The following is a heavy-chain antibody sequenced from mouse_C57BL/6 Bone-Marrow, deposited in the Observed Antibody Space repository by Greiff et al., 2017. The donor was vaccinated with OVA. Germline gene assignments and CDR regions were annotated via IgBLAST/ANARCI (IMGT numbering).Heavy chain of an antibody. CDR1: GFTFSDFY. V-gene: IGHV7-1*01. J-gene: IGHJ4*01. CDR3: ARDADPYYAMDY. CDR2: SRNKANDYTT. Sequence: EVKVVESGGGLVQSGRSLRLSCATSGFTFSDFYMEWVRQAPGKGLEWIAASRNKANDYTTEYSASVKGRFIVSRDTSQSILYLQMNALRAEDTAIYYCARDADPYYAMDYWGQGTSVTVSS.